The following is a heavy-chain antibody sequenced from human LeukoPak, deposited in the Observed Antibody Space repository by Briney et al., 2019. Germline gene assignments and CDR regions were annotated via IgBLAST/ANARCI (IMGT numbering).Heavy chain of an antibody. D-gene: IGHD3-9*01. Sequence: GGSLRLSCAASGFTFSSYSMNWVRQAPGKGLEWVSSISSSSSYIYYADSVKGRFTISRDNAKNSLYLQMNSVRAEDTAVYYCASPVGHYDILTGYYPPLGYWGQGTLVTVSS. J-gene: IGHJ4*02. CDR2: ISSSSSYI. CDR3: ASPVGHYDILTGYYPPLGY. CDR1: GFTFSSYS. V-gene: IGHV3-21*01.